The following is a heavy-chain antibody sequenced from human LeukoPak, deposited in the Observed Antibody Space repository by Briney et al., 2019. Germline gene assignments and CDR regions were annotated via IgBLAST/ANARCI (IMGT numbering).Heavy chain of an antibody. CDR1: GFTFSSYW. J-gene: IGHJ3*02. CDR3: ARYCSSTSCRRAFDI. V-gene: IGHV3-7*01. D-gene: IGHD2-2*01. CDR2: IKQDGSEK. Sequence: GGSLRLSCAASGFTFSSYWMSWVRQAPGKGLEWVANIKQDGSEKYYVDSVKGRFTISRDNAKNSLYLQMNSLRAEDTAVYYCARYCSSTSCRRAFDIWGQGTMVTLSS.